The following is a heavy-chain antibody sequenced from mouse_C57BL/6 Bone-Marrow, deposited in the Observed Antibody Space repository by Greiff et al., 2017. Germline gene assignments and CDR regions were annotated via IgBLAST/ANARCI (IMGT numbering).Heavy chain of an antibody. D-gene: IGHD1-1*01. J-gene: IGHJ3*01. Sequence: QVQLKESGAELARPGASVKLSCKASGYTFTSYGISWVKQRTGQGLEWIGEIYPRSGNTYYNEKFKGKATLTADKSSSTAYMELRSLTSEDSAVYFCARLRSFAYWGKGTLVTVSA. CDR1: GYTFTSYG. CDR3: ARLRSFAY. CDR2: IYPRSGNT. V-gene: IGHV1-81*01.